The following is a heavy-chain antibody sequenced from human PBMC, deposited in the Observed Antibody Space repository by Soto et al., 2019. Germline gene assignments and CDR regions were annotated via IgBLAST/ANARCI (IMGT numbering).Heavy chain of an antibody. CDR2: IYYSGST. Sequence: SENLSLTCTVSGGSISRYYWRWIRQPPGKGLEWIGYIYYSGSTNYNPSLKSRVTISVDTSKNQFSLKLSSVTAAGTAVYYCARYCSGGSCYLDPWGQGTLVTVS. J-gene: IGHJ5*02. CDR1: GGSISRYY. V-gene: IGHV4-59*01. CDR3: ARYCSGGSCYLDP. D-gene: IGHD2-15*01.